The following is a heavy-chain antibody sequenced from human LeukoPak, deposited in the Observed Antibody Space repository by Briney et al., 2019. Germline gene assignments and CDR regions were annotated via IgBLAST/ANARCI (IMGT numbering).Heavy chain of an antibody. CDR2: IYPDDSNT. D-gene: IGHD6-13*01. V-gene: IGHV5-51*01. CDR1: GYNFPIYW. CDR3: ARQGAAGKYYYYYMDV. Sequence: GGSRKISCQGSGYNFPIYWIGWVRQLPGQGLEGMGIIYPDDSNTIYGPSFQGQVTISADKSINTAYLEWSSLKASDTAIYYCARQGAAGKYYYYYMDVWGKGATVTVSS. J-gene: IGHJ6*03.